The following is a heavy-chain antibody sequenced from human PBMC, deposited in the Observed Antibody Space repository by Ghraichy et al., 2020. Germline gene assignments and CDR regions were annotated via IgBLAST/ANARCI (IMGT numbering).Heavy chain of an antibody. CDR2: ISGSGGST. J-gene: IGHJ4*02. Sequence: GGSLRLSCAASGFTFSSYAMSWVRQAPGKGLEWVSAISGSGGSTYYADSVKGRFTISRDNSKNTLYLQMNSLRAEDTAVYYCAKDHDGSYEYSSSQFDYWGQGTLVTVSS. D-gene: IGHD6-6*01. CDR1: GFTFSSYA. V-gene: IGHV3-23*01. CDR3: AKDHDGSYEYSSSQFDY.